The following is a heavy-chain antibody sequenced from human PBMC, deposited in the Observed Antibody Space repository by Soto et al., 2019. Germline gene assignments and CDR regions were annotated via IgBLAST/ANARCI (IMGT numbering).Heavy chain of an antibody. CDR1: GFTFDDYA. J-gene: IGHJ6*02. V-gene: IGHV3-9*01. D-gene: IGHD6-6*01. CDR2: ISCNSGSI. Sequence: GGSLRLSCAASGFTFDDYAMHWVRQAPGKGLEWVSGISCNSGSIGYADSVKGRFTISIDNAKNSLYLQMNSLRAEDTALYYCAKGTRAQKYTRSRANYYGMDVWGQGTTVIVSS. CDR3: AKGTRAQKYTRSRANYYGMDV.